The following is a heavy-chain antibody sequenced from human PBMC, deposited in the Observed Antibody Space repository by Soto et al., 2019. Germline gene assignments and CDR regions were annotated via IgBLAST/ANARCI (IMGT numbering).Heavy chain of an antibody. CDR3: ANVGGNKAWSGYGGAYYFDC. D-gene: IGHD3-3*01. V-gene: IGHV3-23*01. CDR2: ISGSGGST. J-gene: IGHJ4*02. Sequence: EVQLLESGGGLVQPGGSLRLSCAASGFTFSSYAMSWVRQAPGKGLEWVSAISGSGGSTYYADSVKGRFTISRDNSKNSLYLQMHSLRSVDTAVLYCANVGGNKAWSGYGGAYYFDCWGQGTLVTGAS. CDR1: GFTFSSYA.